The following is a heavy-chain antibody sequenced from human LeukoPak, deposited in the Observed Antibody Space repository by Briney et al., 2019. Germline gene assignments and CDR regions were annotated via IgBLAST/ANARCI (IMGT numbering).Heavy chain of an antibody. D-gene: IGHD5-12*01. Sequence: QPGGSLRLSCAASGFTFSSYWMSWVRQAPGKGLEWVANIKQDGSEKYYVDSVKGRFTISRDNAKNSLYLQMNSLRAEDTAVYYCARGYSGYDLPYYYGMDVWGQGTTVTVSS. V-gene: IGHV3-7*01. J-gene: IGHJ6*02. CDR3: ARGYSGYDLPYYYGMDV. CDR1: GFTFSSYW. CDR2: IKQDGSEK.